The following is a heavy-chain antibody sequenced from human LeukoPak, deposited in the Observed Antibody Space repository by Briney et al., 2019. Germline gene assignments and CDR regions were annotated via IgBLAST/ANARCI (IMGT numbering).Heavy chain of an antibody. D-gene: IGHD4-11*01. CDR3: ATNDRTTRAAFDI. J-gene: IGHJ3*02. V-gene: IGHV3-11*04. CDR2: ISSSGSTI. Sequence: GGSLRLSCAASGFTFSDYYMSWIRQAPGKGLEWVSYISSSGSTIYYADSVKGRFTISRDNAKNSLYLQMNSLRAEDTAVYYCATNDRTTRAAFDIWGQGTMVTVSS. CDR1: GFTFSDYY.